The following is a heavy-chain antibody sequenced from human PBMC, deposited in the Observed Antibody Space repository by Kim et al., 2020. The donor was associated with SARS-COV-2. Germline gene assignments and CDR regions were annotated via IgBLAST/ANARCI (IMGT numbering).Heavy chain of an antibody. Sequence: ESGKGRFTISGNNAKNTLNLQINSLGAEDTAVYYCAKDLNRTWIAAAGIDYWGQGTLVTVSS. D-gene: IGHD6-13*01. CDR3: AKDLNRTWIAAAGIDY. V-gene: IGHV3-30*02. J-gene: IGHJ4*02.